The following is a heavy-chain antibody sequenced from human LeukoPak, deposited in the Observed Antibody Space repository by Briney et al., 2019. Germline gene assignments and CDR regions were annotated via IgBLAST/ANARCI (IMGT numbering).Heavy chain of an antibody. J-gene: IGHJ4*02. Sequence: GGSLRLSCAAAGFTFSSYSMNWVRQAPGKGLEWVSSISSSSYIYYADSVKGRFTISRDNAKNSLYLQMNSLRAEDTAVYYCARGDTAAAAAISSFDYWGQGTLVTVSS. CDR2: ISSSSYI. CDR1: GFTFSSYS. D-gene: IGHD2-2*01. V-gene: IGHV3-21*01. CDR3: ARGDTAAAAAISSFDY.